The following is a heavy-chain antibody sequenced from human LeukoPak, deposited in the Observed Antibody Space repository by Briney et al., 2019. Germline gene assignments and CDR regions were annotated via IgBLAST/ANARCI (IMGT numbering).Heavy chain of an antibody. CDR2: ISGSGGST. CDR1: GFTFSSYA. D-gene: IGHD6-13*01. J-gene: IGHJ6*02. Sequence: GGSLRLSCAASGFTFSSYAMSWVRQAPGKGLEWVSAISGSGGSTYYADSVKGRFTISRDNSKNTLYLQMNSLRAEDTAVYYCARDGGIAAAGTPDYYYGMDVWGQGTTVTVSS. V-gene: IGHV3-23*01. CDR3: ARDGGIAAAGTPDYYYGMDV.